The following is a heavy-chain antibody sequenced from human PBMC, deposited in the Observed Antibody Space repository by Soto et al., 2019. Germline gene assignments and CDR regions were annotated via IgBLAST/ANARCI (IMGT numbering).Heavy chain of an antibody. Sequence: ASVKVSCKASGYTFSSYAISWVRQAPGQGLEWMGGIIPIFGTANYAQKFQGRVTITADKSTSTAYMELSSLRSEDTAVYYCASGSYRPNYYYYYGMDVWGQGTTVTVSS. J-gene: IGHJ6*02. V-gene: IGHV1-69*06. CDR1: GYTFSSYA. CDR3: ASGSYRPNYYYYYGMDV. D-gene: IGHD1-26*01. CDR2: IIPIFGTA.